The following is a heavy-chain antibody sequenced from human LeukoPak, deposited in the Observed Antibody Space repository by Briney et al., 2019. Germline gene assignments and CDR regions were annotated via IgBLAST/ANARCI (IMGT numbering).Heavy chain of an antibody. CDR2: INPNSGGT. D-gene: IGHD2-2*01. CDR3: ARVPRYCSSTSCYRFDY. V-gene: IGHV1-2*02. CDR1: GYTFTGYY. J-gene: IGHJ4*02. Sequence: ASVKVSCKASGYTFTGYYMHWVRQAPGQGLEWMGWINPNSGGTNYAQKFQGRVTMTRDTSISTAYMELSRLRSDDTAVYYCARVPRYCSSTSCYRFDYWGQGTLVTVSS.